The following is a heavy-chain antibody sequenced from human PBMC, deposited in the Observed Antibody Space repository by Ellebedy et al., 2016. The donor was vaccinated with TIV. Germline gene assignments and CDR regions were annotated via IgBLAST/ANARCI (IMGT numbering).Heavy chain of an antibody. V-gene: IGHV4-38-2*02. Sequence: SETLSLTCTVSGDSITDNGYFWGWIRQPPGTGLEWIGSIYHYGTTTYYSSSLTGRVTISIDTAKNQFSLQLTSVTAADTAMYYCAREDSTGYYYFDHWGQGSLVTVSS. CDR1: GDSITDNGYF. D-gene: IGHD3-22*01. CDR3: AREDSTGYYYFDH. J-gene: IGHJ4*02. CDR2: IYHYGTT.